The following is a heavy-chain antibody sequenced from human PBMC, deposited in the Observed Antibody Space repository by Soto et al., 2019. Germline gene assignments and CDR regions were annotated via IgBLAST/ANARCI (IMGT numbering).Heavy chain of an antibody. V-gene: IGHV5-51*01. CDR3: ARHVVVVAATPYYYYYYMDV. D-gene: IGHD2-15*01. Sequence: PGESLKISCKGSGYSFTSYWIGWVRQMPGKGLEWMGIIYPGDSDTRCSPSFQGQVTISADKSISTAYLQWSSLKASDTAMYYCARHVVVVAATPYYYYYYMDVWGKGTTVTVSS. CDR2: IYPGDSDT. J-gene: IGHJ6*03. CDR1: GYSFTSYW.